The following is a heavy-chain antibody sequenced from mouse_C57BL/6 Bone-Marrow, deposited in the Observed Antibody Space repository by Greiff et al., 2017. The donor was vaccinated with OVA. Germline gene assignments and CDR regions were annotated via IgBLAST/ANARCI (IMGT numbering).Heavy chain of an antibody. CDR1: GYTFTDYE. J-gene: IGHJ4*01. D-gene: IGHD2-5*01. CDR3: TRGYSNYYAMDY. Sequence: VKLVESGAELVRPGASVTLSCKASGYTFTDYEMHWVKQTPVHGLEWIGAIDPETGGTAYNKKFKGKAILTAEKSSSTAYIELRSLTSEGSAIYYCTRGYSNYYAMDYWGQGTSVTVSS. CDR2: IDPETGGT. V-gene: IGHV1-15*01.